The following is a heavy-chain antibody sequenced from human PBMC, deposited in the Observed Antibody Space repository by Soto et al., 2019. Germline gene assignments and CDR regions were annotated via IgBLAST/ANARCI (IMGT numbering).Heavy chain of an antibody. V-gene: IGHV3-9*01. Sequence: GGSLRLSCAASGFTFDDYAMHWVRQAPGKGLEWVSGISWNSGSIGYADSVKGRFTISRDNAKNSLYLQMNSLRAEDTALYYCATLFDPWGQGTLVTGSS. CDR3: ATLFDP. CDR2: ISWNSGSI. J-gene: IGHJ5*02. CDR1: GFTFDDYA. D-gene: IGHD2-15*01.